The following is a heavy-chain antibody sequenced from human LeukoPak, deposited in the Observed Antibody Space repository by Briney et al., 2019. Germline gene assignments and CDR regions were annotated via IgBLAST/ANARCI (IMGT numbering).Heavy chain of an antibody. CDR2: IIPIFGTA. D-gene: IGHD1-26*01. J-gene: IGHJ5*02. Sequence: GASVKVSCKASGGTFSSYAISWVRQAPGQGLEWMGGIIPIFGTANYAQKFQGRVTITADESTSTAYMELSSLRSEDTAVYYCARDPPYSGSLSNWFDPRGQGTLVTVSS. V-gene: IGHV1-69*13. CDR1: GGTFSSYA. CDR3: ARDPPYSGSLSNWFDP.